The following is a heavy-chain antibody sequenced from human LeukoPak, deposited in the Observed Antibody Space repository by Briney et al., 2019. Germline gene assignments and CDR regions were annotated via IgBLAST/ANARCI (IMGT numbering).Heavy chain of an antibody. V-gene: IGHV1-2*02. D-gene: IGHD6-13*01. Sequence: ASVKVSCKASGYTFTGYYMHWVRQAPGQGLEWMGWINPNSGGTNYAQKLQGRVTMTTDTSTSTAYMELRSLRSDDTAVYYCARDGRGLVAAAGNDYWGQGTLVTVSS. CDR3: ARDGRGLVAAAGNDY. CDR1: GYTFTGYY. CDR2: INPNSGGT. J-gene: IGHJ4*02.